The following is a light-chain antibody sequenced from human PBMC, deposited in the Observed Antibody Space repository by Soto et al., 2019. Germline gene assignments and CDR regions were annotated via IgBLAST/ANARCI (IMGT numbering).Light chain of an antibody. J-gene: IGKJ5*01. CDR3: QQSYRTPIT. V-gene: IGKV1-39*01. Sequence: DIQLTRSPSPLSASVGDRVAITCLASQSISTYLNWYQQKPGKAPKVLIYAASNLQSGVPPRFSGSGSGTDFTLTISSLQPEDVATYFCQQSYRTPITFGQGTRLEIK. CDR2: AAS. CDR1: QSISTY.